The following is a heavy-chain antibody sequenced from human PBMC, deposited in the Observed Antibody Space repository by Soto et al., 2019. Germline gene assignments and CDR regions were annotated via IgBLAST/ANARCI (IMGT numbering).Heavy chain of an antibody. CDR1: GYTFTSYG. V-gene: IGHV1-18*01. Sequence: QVQLVQSGAEVKKPGASVKVSCKASGYTFTSYGISWVRQAPGQGLEWMGWISAYNGNTNYAQKLQGRVTMTTDTSTSTAYMELRSLRSDDTAVYYCAGVPRKLSIDCYYYMDVWGKGTTVTVSS. CDR2: ISAYNGNT. J-gene: IGHJ6*03. CDR3: AGVPRKLSIDCYYYMDV.